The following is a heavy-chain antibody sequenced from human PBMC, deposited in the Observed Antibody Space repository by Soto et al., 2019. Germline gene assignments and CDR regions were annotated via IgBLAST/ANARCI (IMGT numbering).Heavy chain of an antibody. CDR1: GYSFTSYW. Sequence: PGESLKISCQGSGYSFTSYWISWVRQMPGKGLEWMGRIDPSDSYTNYSPSFQGHVTISADKSISTAYLQWSSLKASDTAMYYCASYIAVACTGVQYDYWGQGTLVTVSS. V-gene: IGHV5-10-1*01. CDR3: ASYIAVACTGVQYDY. J-gene: IGHJ4*02. D-gene: IGHD6-19*01. CDR2: IDPSDSYT.